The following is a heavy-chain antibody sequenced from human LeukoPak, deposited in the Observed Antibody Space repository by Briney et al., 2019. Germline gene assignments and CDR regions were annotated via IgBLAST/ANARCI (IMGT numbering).Heavy chain of an antibody. Sequence: GGSLRLSCAASGFTVSSNYMSWVRQAPGKGLEWVSVIYSGGSTYYADSVKGRFTISRDNSKNTLYLQMNSLRAEDAAVYYCARDLVNYYFDYWGQGTLVTVSS. D-gene: IGHD2-15*01. CDR2: IYSGGST. CDR3: ARDLVNYYFDY. V-gene: IGHV3-66*02. J-gene: IGHJ4*02. CDR1: GFTVSSNY.